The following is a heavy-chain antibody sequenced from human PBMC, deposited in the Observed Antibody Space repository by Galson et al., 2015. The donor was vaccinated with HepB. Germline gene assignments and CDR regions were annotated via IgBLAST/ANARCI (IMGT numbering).Heavy chain of an antibody. V-gene: IGHV4-59*11. D-gene: IGHD2-15*01. CDR2: IYYNGGT. Sequence: ETLSLTCSVSGGSISSHYWNWIRQPPGKGLEWIGYIYYNGGTNYNPSLKDRVIIELDNSRTQFSLRLTSVTAADTAVYYCARVGECSGVHCKADSWFDPWGQGTLVTVTP. J-gene: IGHJ5*02. CDR1: GGSISSHY. CDR3: ARVGECSGVHCKADSWFDP.